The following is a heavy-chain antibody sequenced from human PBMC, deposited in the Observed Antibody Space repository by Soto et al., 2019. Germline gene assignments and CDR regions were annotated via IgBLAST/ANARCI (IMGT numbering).Heavy chain of an antibody. Sequence: PGGSLRLSCAASGFTFSSYVMSWVRQAPWKGLEWVSSLSGSGGGIYYAASVEGRFTISRDNSKNTLYLQMKSLRVEDTAVYYCAKGDDYVWGSYRDYYYYGMDVWGQGTTVTVSS. D-gene: IGHD3-16*02. CDR3: AKGDDYVWGSYRDYYYYGMDV. CDR2: LSGSGGGI. CDR1: GFTFSSYV. J-gene: IGHJ6*02. V-gene: IGHV3-23*01.